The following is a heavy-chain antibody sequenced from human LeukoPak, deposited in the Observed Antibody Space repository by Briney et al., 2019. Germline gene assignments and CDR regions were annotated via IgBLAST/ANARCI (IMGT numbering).Heavy chain of an antibody. CDR2: IYNSGHT. D-gene: IGHD3-10*01. CDR3: VRLQGFGSGRTAFDS. CDR1: GGSISDNSHY. V-gene: IGHV4-39*01. Sequence: PSETLSLTCTVSGGSISDNSHYWGWIRQTPGKGLEWIGSIYNSGHTYYTPSLRSRVTLSVDTSKNQFFLKLSSVTATDTAIYYCVRLQGFGSGRTAFDSWGQGALLTVSS. J-gene: IGHJ4*02.